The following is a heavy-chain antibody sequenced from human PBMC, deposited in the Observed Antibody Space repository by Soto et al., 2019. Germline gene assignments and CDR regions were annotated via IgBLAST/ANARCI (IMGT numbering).Heavy chain of an antibody. CDR3: ASAKQLWPFPFDY. CDR1: GGSISSYY. CDR2: IYYSGST. D-gene: IGHD5-18*01. Sequence: SETLSLTCTVSGGSISSYYWSWIRQPPGKGLEWIGYIYYSGSTNYNPSLKSRVTISVDTSKNQFSLKLSSVTAADTAVYYCASAKQLWPFPFDYWGQGTLVTVSS. J-gene: IGHJ4*02. V-gene: IGHV4-59*08.